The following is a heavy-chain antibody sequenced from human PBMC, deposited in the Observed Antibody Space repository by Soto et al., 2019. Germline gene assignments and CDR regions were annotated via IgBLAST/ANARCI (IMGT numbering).Heavy chain of an antibody. Sequence: GASVKVSCKASGYTFTSYYMHWVRQAPGQGLEWMGIINPSGGSTSYAQKFQGRVTMTRDTSTSTVYMELSSLRSEDTAVYYCARALFGEAQNYYYYYMDVWGKGTTVTVSS. CDR1: GYTFTSYY. CDR2: INPSGGST. V-gene: IGHV1-46*03. CDR3: ARALFGEAQNYYYYYMDV. D-gene: IGHD3-10*01. J-gene: IGHJ6*03.